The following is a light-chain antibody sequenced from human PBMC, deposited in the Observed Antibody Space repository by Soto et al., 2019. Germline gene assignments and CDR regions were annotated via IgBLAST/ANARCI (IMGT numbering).Light chain of an antibody. J-gene: IGLJ3*02. V-gene: IGLV1-44*01. Sequence: QAVVTQPPSASGTPGQRVTISCSGSSSNIGSNTVNWYQQLPGTAPKLLIYSNNQRPSGFPDRFSGSKSGTSASLAISGLQSEDEADYYCAAWDDSLNGPVFGGRTKLTVL. CDR2: SNN. CDR1: SSNIGSNT. CDR3: AAWDDSLNGPV.